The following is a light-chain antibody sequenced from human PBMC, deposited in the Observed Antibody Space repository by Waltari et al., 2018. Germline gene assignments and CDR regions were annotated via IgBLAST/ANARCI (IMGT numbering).Light chain of an antibody. V-gene: IGKV3-20*01. CDR3: QHHFRLPAT. CDR2: GAS. Sequence: IMLTQSPGTLSLSPGERATLSCRASQSISRYLAWYQQKPGQAPRLLIYGASTRATGIPDRFSGSGSGTDFSLTISGLEPEDSEVYYCQHHFRLPATFGQGTKVESK. CDR1: QSISRY. J-gene: IGKJ1*01.